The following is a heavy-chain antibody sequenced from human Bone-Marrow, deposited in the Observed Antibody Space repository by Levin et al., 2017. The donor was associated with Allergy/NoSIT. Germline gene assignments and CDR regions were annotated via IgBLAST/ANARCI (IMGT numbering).Heavy chain of an antibody. Sequence: SVKVSCKASGGTFSSYAISWVRQAPGQGLEWMGGIIPIFGTANYAQKFQGRVTITADESTSTAYMELSSLRSEDTAVYYCARVRGSGSYLGYWGQGTLVTVSS. D-gene: IGHD3-10*01. CDR1: GGTFSSYA. V-gene: IGHV1-69*13. J-gene: IGHJ4*02. CDR3: ARVRGSGSYLGY. CDR2: IIPIFGTA.